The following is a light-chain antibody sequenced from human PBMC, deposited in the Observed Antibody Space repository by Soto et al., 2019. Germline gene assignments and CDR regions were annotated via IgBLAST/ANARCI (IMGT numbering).Light chain of an antibody. J-gene: IGKJ5*01. V-gene: IGKV1-33*01. Sequence: DMQMTHAPSSLSASVGDGVNITCQASQNINNYLNCYQQKPGRAPKLLIYYASNLEACVPSRFRGSGSRTDFTFTIRRLQPEDIATYYCQQYENLPTVGQGTRLKI. CDR3: QQYENLPT. CDR1: QNINNY. CDR2: YAS.